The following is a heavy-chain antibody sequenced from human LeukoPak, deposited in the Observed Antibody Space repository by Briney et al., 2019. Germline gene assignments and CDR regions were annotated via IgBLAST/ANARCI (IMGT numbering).Heavy chain of an antibody. CDR1: GGTFSSYA. V-gene: IGHV1-69*13. J-gene: IGHJ4*02. CDR2: IIPIFGTA. Sequence: SVKVSCKASGGTFSSYAIGWVRQAPGQGLEWMGGIIPIFGTANYAQKFQGRVTITADESTSTAYMELSSLRSEDTAVYYCARGYCSSTSCYPITIHSHWGQGTLVTVSS. D-gene: IGHD2-2*01. CDR3: ARGYCSSTSCYPITIHSH.